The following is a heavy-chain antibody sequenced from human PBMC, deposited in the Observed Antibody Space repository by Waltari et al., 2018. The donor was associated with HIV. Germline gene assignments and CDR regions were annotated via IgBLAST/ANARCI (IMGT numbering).Heavy chain of an antibody. J-gene: IGHJ5*02. D-gene: IGHD3-16*01. CDR1: GGTFSGYY. CDR2: INHSGKT. Sequence: QVQLQQWGAGLLKPSETLSLTCAVYGGTFSGYYWTWIRQAPGKGLEWIGEINHSGKTNYNPSLKSRLTLSVDTSKNQVSLRMKSVTGADTAIYYCAREKSRASKWYGIFYYEAWGQGTLVSVPS. V-gene: IGHV4-34*02. CDR3: AREKSRASKWYGIFYYEA.